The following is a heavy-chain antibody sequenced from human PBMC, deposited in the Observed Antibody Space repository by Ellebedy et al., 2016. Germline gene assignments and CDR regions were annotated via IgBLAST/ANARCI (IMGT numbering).Heavy chain of an antibody. CDR1: GFTFSSDA. Sequence: GGSLRLSCAASGFTFSSDAMTWVRQAPGKGLEWVSGIGGSDDTTYYADSVKGRFTISRDNSKNTLYLQMNSLRAEDTAVYYCAKVRNNWNYFDYWGQGTLVTVSS. CDR3: AKVRNNWNYFDY. CDR2: IGGSDDTT. J-gene: IGHJ4*02. D-gene: IGHD1-20*01. V-gene: IGHV3-23*01.